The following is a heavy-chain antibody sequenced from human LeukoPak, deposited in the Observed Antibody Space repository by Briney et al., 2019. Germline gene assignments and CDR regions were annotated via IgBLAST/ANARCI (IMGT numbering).Heavy chain of an antibody. CDR2: IYHSGST. CDR3: ARAMVRGRDY. J-gene: IGHJ4*02. V-gene: IGHV4-4*02. CDR1: GGSISSSNW. D-gene: IGHD3-10*01. Sequence: SGTLSLTCAVSGGSISSSNWWSWVRQPPGKGLEWTGEIYHSGSTNYNPSLKSRVTISVDTSKNQFSLKLSSVTAADTAVCYCARAMVRGRDYWGQGTLVTVSS.